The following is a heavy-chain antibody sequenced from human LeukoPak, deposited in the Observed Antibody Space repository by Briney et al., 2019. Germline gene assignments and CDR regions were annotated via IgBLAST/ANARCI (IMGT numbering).Heavy chain of an antibody. Sequence: PGGSLRLSCAASGFTFSSYSMNWVRQAPGKGLERVSSISSSSSYIYYADSVKGRFTISRDNAKNSLCLQMNSLRAEDTAVYYCAKDREITIFGVVNNFDYWGQGTLVTVSS. CDR3: AKDREITIFGVVNNFDY. CDR2: ISSSSSYI. J-gene: IGHJ4*02. CDR1: GFTFSSYS. D-gene: IGHD3-3*01. V-gene: IGHV3-21*04.